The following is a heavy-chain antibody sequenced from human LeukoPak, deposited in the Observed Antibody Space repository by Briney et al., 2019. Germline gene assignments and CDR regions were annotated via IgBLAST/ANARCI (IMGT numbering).Heavy chain of an antibody. CDR2: INTNTGNP. D-gene: IGHD3-22*01. CDR3: ARRYYYDSSDAFDI. Sequence: ASVRVSCKASGYTFTSYAMNWVRQAPGQGLEWMGWINTNTGNPTYAQGFTGRFVFSLDTSVSTAYLQISSLKAEDTAVYYCARRYYYDSSDAFDIWGQGTMVTVSS. V-gene: IGHV7-4-1*02. J-gene: IGHJ3*02. CDR1: GYTFTSYA.